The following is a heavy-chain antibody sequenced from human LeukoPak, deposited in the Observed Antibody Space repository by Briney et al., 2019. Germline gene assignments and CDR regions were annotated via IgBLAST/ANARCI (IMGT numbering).Heavy chain of an antibody. CDR1: GGSISSSSYY. V-gene: IGHV4-39*01. Sequence: PSETLSLTCTVSGGSISSSSYYWGWIRQPPGKGLEWIGSIYYSGSTYYNPSLKSRVTISVDTSKNQFSLKLSSVTAADTAVYYCARHDHTSIAAATFDYWGQGTLVTVSS. D-gene: IGHD6-13*01. CDR2: IYYSGST. J-gene: IGHJ4*02. CDR3: ARHDHTSIAAATFDY.